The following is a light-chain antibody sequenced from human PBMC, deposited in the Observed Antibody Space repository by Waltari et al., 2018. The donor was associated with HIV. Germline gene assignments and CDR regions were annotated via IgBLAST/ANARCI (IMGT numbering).Light chain of an antibody. V-gene: IGLV2-8*01. CDR1: SSDIGAYDS. J-gene: IGLJ3*02. CDR3: SSYGDSLRVL. CDR2: EVT. Sequence: QSALTQPPSASGSIGQSVTISCTGSSSDIGAYDSVSWFQQHPRSAPKLLLYEVTRRPSTVSDRFSGSRSGSTAFLTVAGLQPDDEATYFCSSYGDSLRVLFGGGTNVTVL.